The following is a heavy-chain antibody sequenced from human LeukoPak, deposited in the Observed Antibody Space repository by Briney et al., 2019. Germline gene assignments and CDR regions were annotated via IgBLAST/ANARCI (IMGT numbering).Heavy chain of an antibody. D-gene: IGHD1-26*01. V-gene: IGHV3-66*02. Sequence: GGSLRLSCAASGFIVSNNYMNWVRQAPGKGLEWVSVIHSGESTYYADSVKGRFTISRDNSKNTVNLQMNDLRAEDTAVYYCARSWDARLNFDYWGQGILVTVSS. CDR1: GFIVSNNY. CDR3: ARSWDARLNFDY. J-gene: IGHJ4*02. CDR2: IHSGEST.